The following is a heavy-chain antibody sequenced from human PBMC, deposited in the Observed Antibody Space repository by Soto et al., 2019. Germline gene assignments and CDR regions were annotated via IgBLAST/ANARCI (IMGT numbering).Heavy chain of an antibody. J-gene: IGHJ5*02. D-gene: IGHD3-3*01. V-gene: IGHV4-31*03. CDR2: IYHSGNT. Sequence: PSETLSLTCTVSGGSITTGGSYWSWIRQHPGKGLEWIGNIYHSGNTYYNPSLKSRLTISVDTSKNHFSLMVDSVTAADTAIYYCARDPHEFWTSYWFDPWGQGTPVTVSS. CDR1: GGSITTGGSY. CDR3: ARDPHEFWTSYWFDP.